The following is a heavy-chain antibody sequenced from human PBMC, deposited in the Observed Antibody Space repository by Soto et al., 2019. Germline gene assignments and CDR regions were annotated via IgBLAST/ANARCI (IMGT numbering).Heavy chain of an antibody. V-gene: IGHV4-39*02. CDR1: GGSISSSVYY. J-gene: IGHJ4*02. D-gene: IGHD3-16*01. CDR2: INYSGKT. Sequence: QLQLQESGPGLVKPSETLSLTCTVSGGSISSSVYYWAWIRQPPGKGLEWIGSINYSGKTYYNPPLKSRVTISVDTSKSHFTLWLSSVMAADTTLYSCGSRIHMILTACYFDYWGQGILVTVSS. CDR3: GSRIHMILTACYFDY.